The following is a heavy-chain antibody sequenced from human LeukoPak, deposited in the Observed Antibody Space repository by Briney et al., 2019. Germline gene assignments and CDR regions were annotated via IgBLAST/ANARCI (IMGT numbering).Heavy chain of an antibody. CDR1: GFTFSNYW. D-gene: IGHD6-13*01. Sequence: AGGSLRLSCAASGFTFSNYWMSWVRQAPGKGLEWVANIKQDGSEKYYVDSVKGRFTISRDNAKNSLDLQMNSLRPEDTAFYYCTKDIYRLRTIAAAGIFDWWGQGTLVTVSS. CDR3: TKDIYRLRTIAAAGIFDW. V-gene: IGHV3-7*03. CDR2: IKQDGSEK. J-gene: IGHJ4*02.